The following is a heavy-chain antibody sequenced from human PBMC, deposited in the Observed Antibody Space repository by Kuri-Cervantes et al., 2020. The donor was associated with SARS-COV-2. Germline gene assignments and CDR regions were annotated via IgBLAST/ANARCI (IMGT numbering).Heavy chain of an antibody. J-gene: IGHJ5*02. CDR1: GGSFSGYY. Sequence: GSLRLSCAVYGGSFSGYYRSWIRQPPGKGLEWIGYIYYSGSTNYNPSLKSRVTISVDTSKNQFSLKLSSVTAADTAVYYCARDPNANHNNWFDPWGQGTLVTVSS. CDR3: ARDPNANHNNWFDP. D-gene: IGHD4/OR15-4a*01. V-gene: IGHV4-59*01. CDR2: IYYSGST.